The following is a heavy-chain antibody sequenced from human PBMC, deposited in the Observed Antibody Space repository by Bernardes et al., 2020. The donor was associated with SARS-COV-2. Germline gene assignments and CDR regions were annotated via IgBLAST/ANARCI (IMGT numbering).Heavy chain of an antibody. CDR1: GYRFTAYY. V-gene: IGHV1-2*02. J-gene: IGHJ4*02. CDR3: ARDYFGSGSYTDY. CDR2: INPNSGVT. D-gene: IGHD3-10*01. Sequence: SVKVSCKASGYRFTAYYIHWVRQGPGQGLEWMGWINPNSGVTNYAQKFQGRVTMTRDTSITTAYMDLSRLRSDDTALYFCARDYFGSGSYTDYWGQGTLVTVSS.